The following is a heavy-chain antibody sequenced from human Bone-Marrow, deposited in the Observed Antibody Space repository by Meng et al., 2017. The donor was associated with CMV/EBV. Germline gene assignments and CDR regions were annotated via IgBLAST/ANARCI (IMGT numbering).Heavy chain of an antibody. CDR3: AKKEAAAGVFYYGMDV. Sequence: GGSLRLSCAASGLSFSSSTFHWVRQAPGKGLEWVSVIYSGGSSTYYADSVKGRFTISRDNSKNTLYLLMNSLRAEDTAVYYCAKKEAAAGVFYYGMDVWGQGTTVTVSS. D-gene: IGHD6-13*01. V-gene: IGHV3-23*03. J-gene: IGHJ6*02. CDR2: IYSGGSST. CDR1: GLSFSSST.